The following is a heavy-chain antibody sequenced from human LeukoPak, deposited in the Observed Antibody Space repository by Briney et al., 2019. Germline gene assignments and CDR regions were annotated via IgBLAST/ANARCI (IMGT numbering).Heavy chain of an antibody. V-gene: IGHV3-23*01. D-gene: IGHD5-18*01. Sequence: PGGPLTLSCVASGFTFNPYGMNWLPQAPGKGLECVLVISGSADRIYYADYVKGRFTISRDNYKNTVYLQMHSLRAEDTAIYYCAKARAGGYNYGPFDYWGLGVLVTVSS. CDR3: AKARAGGYNYGPFDY. CDR2: ISGSADRI. CDR1: GFTFNPYG. J-gene: IGHJ4*02.